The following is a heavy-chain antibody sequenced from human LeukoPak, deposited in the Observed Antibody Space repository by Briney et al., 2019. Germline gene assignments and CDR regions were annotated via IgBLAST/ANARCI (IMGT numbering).Heavy chain of an antibody. D-gene: IGHD6-19*01. V-gene: IGHV3-21*01. CDR2: ISGSSSYI. CDR3: ARDRITVAATETSFDY. J-gene: IGHJ4*02. Sequence: GGSLRLSCAGSGFTFSSYNMNWVRQAPGKWLEWVSSISGSSSYIYYADSVKGRFTISRGNAKNSLYLQMNSLRAEDTAVYYCARDRITVAATETSFDYWGQGTLVTVSS. CDR1: GFTFSSYN.